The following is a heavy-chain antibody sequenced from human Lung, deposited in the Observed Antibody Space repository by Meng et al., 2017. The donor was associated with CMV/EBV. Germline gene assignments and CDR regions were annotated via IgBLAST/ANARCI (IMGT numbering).Heavy chain of an antibody. CDR2: INPKSGGI. Sequence: SVKVSCKASGYTFIDYYMHWVRQAPGQGLEWVGWINPKSGGIHYAQSFQGRVTITRDTSINTVYMEITSLKSDDTAVYYCTSAPGDYWGQGTLVTVSS. CDR3: TSAPGDY. CDR1: GYTFIDYY. V-gene: IGHV1-2*02. J-gene: IGHJ4*01. D-gene: IGHD1-14*01.